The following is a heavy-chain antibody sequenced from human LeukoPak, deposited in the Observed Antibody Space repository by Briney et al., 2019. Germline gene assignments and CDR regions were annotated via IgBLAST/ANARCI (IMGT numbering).Heavy chain of an antibody. Sequence: PSQTLSLTCAVSGGSISSGGYSWSWIRQPPGKGLEWIGYIYYSGSTNYNPSLKSRVTISVDTSKNQFSLKLSSVTAADTAVYYCARHDPYYYDSSGYSSWGQGTLVTVSS. J-gene: IGHJ5*02. CDR3: ARHDPYYYDSSGYSS. CDR2: IYYSGST. D-gene: IGHD3-22*01. V-gene: IGHV4-30-4*07. CDR1: GGSISSGGYS.